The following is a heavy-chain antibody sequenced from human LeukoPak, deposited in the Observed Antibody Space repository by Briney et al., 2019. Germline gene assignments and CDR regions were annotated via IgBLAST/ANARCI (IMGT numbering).Heavy chain of an antibody. J-gene: IGHJ4*02. CDR2: IKQDGSEK. V-gene: IGHV3-7*04. D-gene: IGHD2-15*01. Sequence: PGGSLRLSCAASGFTFSSYWMSWVRQAPGKGLEWVANIKQDGSEKYYVDSVKGRFTISRDNAKNSLYLQMNSLRAEDTAVYYCAKDRCSNDGCYSASDYWGQGTLVTVSS. CDR1: GFTFSSYW. CDR3: AKDRCSNDGCYSASDY.